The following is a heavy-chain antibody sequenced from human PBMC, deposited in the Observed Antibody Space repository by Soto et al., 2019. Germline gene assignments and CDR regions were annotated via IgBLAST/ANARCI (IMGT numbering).Heavy chain of an antibody. D-gene: IGHD6-19*01. J-gene: IGHJ6*02. Sequence: QSQTLSLTCAISGDSVSSNSAAWNWIRQSPSRGLEWLGRTYYRSKWYNDYAVSVKSRITINPDTSKNQFSLQLNSVTPEDTAVYYCARVDLADSSGWTARGNYYYGMDVWGQGTTVTVSS. V-gene: IGHV6-1*01. CDR1: GDSVSSNSAA. CDR2: TYYRSKWYN. CDR3: ARVDLADSSGWTARGNYYYGMDV.